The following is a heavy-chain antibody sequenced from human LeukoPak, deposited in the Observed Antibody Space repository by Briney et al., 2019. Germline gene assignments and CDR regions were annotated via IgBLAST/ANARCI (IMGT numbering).Heavy chain of an antibody. V-gene: IGHV1-2*02. Sequence: GGSVKVSCKASGYTFTGYYMHWVGQAPGQGLEWMGWINPNSGGTNYAQKFQGRVTMTRDTSISTAYMELSRLRSDDTAVYYCAGASGYLYYFDYWGQGTLVTVSS. CDR1: GYTFTGYY. CDR2: INPNSGGT. CDR3: AGASGYLYYFDY. D-gene: IGHD5-18*01. J-gene: IGHJ4*02.